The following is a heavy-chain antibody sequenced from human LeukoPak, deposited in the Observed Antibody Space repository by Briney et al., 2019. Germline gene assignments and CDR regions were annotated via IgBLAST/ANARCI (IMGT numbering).Heavy chain of an antibody. V-gene: IGHV3-7*01. D-gene: IGHD1-26*01. CDR2: IKQDGSEK. Sequence: GGSLRLSCAASGFTFSSYWMSWVRQAPGKGLEWVANIKQDGSEKYYVDSVKGRFTISRDNAKNSLYLQMNSLRAEDTAVYYCARVKVGATTVYYFDYWGQGTLVTVSS. J-gene: IGHJ4*02. CDR1: GFTFSSYW. CDR3: ARVKVGATTVYYFDY.